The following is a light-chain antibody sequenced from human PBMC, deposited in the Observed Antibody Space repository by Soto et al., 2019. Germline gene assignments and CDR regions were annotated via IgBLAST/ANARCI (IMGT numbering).Light chain of an antibody. Sequence: DIQMTQSPSTLSASVRDRVTITCRASQSISSWLAWYQQKLGRAPRLLIYEASSLASGVPSRFSGSGSGTEFTLTISSLQTDDFATYYCKQYKTFGQGTKVDIK. CDR1: QSISSW. J-gene: IGKJ1*01. CDR3: KQYKT. V-gene: IGKV1-5*03. CDR2: EAS.